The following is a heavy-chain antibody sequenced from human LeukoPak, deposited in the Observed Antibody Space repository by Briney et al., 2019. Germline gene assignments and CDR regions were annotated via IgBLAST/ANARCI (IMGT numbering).Heavy chain of an antibody. V-gene: IGHV4-34*01. CDR1: GGSFSGYY. J-gene: IGHJ4*02. Sequence: SETLSLTCAVYGGSFSGYYWSWIRQPPGKGLEWIGEINHSGSTNYNPSLKSRVTTSLDTSKNQFSLKLSSVTAADTAVYYCARVWSSWYADYWGQGTLVTVPS. CDR3: ARVWSSWYADY. CDR2: INHSGST. D-gene: IGHD6-13*01.